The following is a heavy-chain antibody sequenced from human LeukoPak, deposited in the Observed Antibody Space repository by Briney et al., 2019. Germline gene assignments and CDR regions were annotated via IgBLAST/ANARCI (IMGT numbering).Heavy chain of an antibody. Sequence: TLSLTCTVSGGSISSGGYYWSWIRQHPGKGLEWIGYIYYSGSTYYNPSLKSRVTISVDTSKNQFSLKLSSVTAADTAVYYCARASSEVSYFDYWGQGTLVTVSS. J-gene: IGHJ4*02. V-gene: IGHV4-31*03. CDR3: ARASSEVSYFDY. CDR2: IYYSGST. CDR1: GGSISSGGYY.